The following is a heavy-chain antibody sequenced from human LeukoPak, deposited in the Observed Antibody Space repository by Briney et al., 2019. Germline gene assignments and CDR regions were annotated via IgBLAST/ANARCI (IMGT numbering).Heavy chain of an antibody. D-gene: IGHD2-15*01. V-gene: IGHV3-23*01. Sequence: PGGSLRLSCVVSGITLSNYGMSWVRQAPGKGLEWVAGISDRGGSTNYADSVKGRFTISRDNPKNTLYLQMNSLRSEDTAVYFCAKRGVVIRAVLVVGFHKGAYYFDSWGQGALVTVSS. J-gene: IGHJ4*02. CDR2: ISDRGGST. CDR1: GITLSNYG. CDR3: AKRGVVIRAVLVVGFHKGAYYFDS.